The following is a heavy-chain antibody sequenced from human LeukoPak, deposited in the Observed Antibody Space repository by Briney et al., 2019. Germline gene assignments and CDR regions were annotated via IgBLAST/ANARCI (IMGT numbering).Heavy chain of an antibody. V-gene: IGHV1-2*02. J-gene: IGHJ4*02. CDR1: GYTFTGYY. CDR2: INPNSGGT. Sequence: ASVKVSCKASGYTFTGYYMHWVRRAPGQGLEWMGWINPNSGGTNYAQKFQGRVTMTRDTSISTAYMELSRLRSDDTAVYYCARGGEDYYGSGSTYDYWGQGTLVTVSS. CDR3: ARGGEDYYGSGSTYDY. D-gene: IGHD3-10*01.